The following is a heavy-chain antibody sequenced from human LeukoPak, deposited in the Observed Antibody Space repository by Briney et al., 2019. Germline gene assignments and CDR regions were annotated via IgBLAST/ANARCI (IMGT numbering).Heavy chain of an antibody. CDR1: GGSISSDNW. Sequence: SETLSLTCTVSGGSISSDNWWSWVRQPPGKGLEWIGEIYHSGSTNYNPSLQSRVTISVDKSNNHFSLRLTSVTAADTAVYYCATNGWYCLDHWGQGALVTVSS. D-gene: IGHD6-19*01. CDR3: ATNGWYCLDH. J-gene: IGHJ1*01. CDR2: IYHSGST. V-gene: IGHV4-4*02.